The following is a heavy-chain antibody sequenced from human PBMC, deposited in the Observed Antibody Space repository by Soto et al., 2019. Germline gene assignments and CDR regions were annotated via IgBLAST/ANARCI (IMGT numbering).Heavy chain of an antibody. J-gene: IGHJ6*02. D-gene: IGHD2-8*01. CDR3: ARDPISYSFPSTYYYYGMDV. CDR1: GGTFSTYA. V-gene: IGHV1-69*06. CDR2: IIPSFGTA. Sequence: QVQLVQSGAEVKKPGSSVKVSCKASGGTFSTYAISWVRQAPGQGLEWMGGIIPSFGTANYAQKFQGRVTITADKSTSTAYMELSSLRSEDTAVYYCARDPISYSFPSTYYYYGMDVWGQGTTVTVSS.